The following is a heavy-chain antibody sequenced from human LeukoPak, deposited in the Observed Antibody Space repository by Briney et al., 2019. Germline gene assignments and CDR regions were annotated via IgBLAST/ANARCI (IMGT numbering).Heavy chain of an antibody. D-gene: IGHD3-9*01. CDR2: IYYSGST. V-gene: IGHV4-59*01. Sequence: SETLSLTCTVSGGSISSYYWSWIRLPPGKGLEWIGYIYYSGSTNYNPSLKSRVTISVDTSKNQFSLKLSSVTAADTAVYYCARGALRYFDWLGPWFDPWGQGTLVTVSS. J-gene: IGHJ5*02. CDR3: ARGALRYFDWLGPWFDP. CDR1: GGSISSYY.